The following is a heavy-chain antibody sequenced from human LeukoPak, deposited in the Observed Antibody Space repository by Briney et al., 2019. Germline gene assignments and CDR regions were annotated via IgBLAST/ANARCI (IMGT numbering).Heavy chain of an antibody. Sequence: PGGSLRPSCAASGFTFSSYGMHWVRQAPGKGLEWVAVIWYDGSNKYYADSVKGRFTISRDNSKNTLYLQMNSLRAEDTAVYYCAREGGPCGSTSCYSFDYWGQGTLVTVSS. D-gene: IGHD2-2*01. CDR1: GFTFSSYG. J-gene: IGHJ4*02. CDR3: AREGGPCGSTSCYSFDY. V-gene: IGHV3-33*01. CDR2: IWYDGSNK.